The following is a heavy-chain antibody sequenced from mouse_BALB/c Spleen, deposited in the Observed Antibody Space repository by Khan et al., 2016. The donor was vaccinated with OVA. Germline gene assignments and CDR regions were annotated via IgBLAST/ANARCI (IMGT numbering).Heavy chain of an antibody. D-gene: IGHD1-2*01. J-gene: IGHJ2*01. CDR3: ARTARIRY. CDR2: ISYSGST. V-gene: IGHV3-2*02. Sequence: EVQLQESGPGLVKPSQSLSLTCTVTGYSITSGYGWNWIRQFPGNKLEWMGYISYSGSTNYNPFLKSRIFINRDSSKNQFFMQLKSVTTEDTATYYSARTARIRYWGQGTTLTVSS. CDR1: GYSITSGYG.